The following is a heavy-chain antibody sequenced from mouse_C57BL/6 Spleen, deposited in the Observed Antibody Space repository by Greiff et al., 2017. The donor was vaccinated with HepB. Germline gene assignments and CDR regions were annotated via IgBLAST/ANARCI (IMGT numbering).Heavy chain of an antibody. J-gene: IGHJ3*01. Sequence: EVMLVESGEGLVKPGGSLKLSCAASGFTFSSYAMSWVRQTPEKRLEWVAYISSGGDYIYYADTVKGRFTISRDNARNTLYLQMSSLKSEDTAMYYCTRDYSNYAWFAYWGPGTLVTVSA. CDR3: TRDYSNYAWFAY. CDR2: ISSGGDYI. D-gene: IGHD2-5*01. CDR1: GFTFSSYA. V-gene: IGHV5-9-1*02.